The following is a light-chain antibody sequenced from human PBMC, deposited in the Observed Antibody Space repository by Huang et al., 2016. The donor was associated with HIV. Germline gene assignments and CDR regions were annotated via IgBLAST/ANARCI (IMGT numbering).Light chain of an antibody. V-gene: IGKV4-1*01. CDR1: QSLFFSSNKRNY. J-gene: IGKJ4*01. Sequence: DIVMAQSPDSLTMSLGERATLNCRSSQSLFFSSNKRNYLAWYQKKPGQPPKLLISCASARESGVPDRFSGSGSGTDFTLTISSLQAEDVAVYYCQQYYHNPLTFGGGTKVEI. CDR2: CAS. CDR3: QQYYHNPLT.